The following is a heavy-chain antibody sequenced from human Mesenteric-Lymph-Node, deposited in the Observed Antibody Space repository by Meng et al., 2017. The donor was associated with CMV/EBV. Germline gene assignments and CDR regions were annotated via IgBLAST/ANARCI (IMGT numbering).Heavy chain of an antibody. D-gene: IGHD7-27*01. J-gene: IGHJ2*01. CDR1: GDSVSSNRAA. Sequence: SGDSVSSNRAAWNWIRQSPSRGLEWLGRTYYRSKWYNDYALSVKSRITINPDTSKNQVSLQLNSVTPEDTALYYCARGVNWDWYFDLWGRGTLVTVSS. CDR3: ARGVNWDWYFDL. CDR2: TYYRSKWYN. V-gene: IGHV6-1*01.